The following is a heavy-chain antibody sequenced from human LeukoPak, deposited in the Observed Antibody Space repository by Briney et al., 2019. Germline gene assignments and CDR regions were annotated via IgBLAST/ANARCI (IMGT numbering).Heavy chain of an antibody. CDR2: ISYDGSNK. CDR3: ARDQGDIVVVPAAPTGY. CDR1: GFTFSFYV. Sequence: PPAGSLRLSCAASGFTFSFYVMHWVRQAPGKGLEWVAVISYDGSNKYYADSVKGRFTISRDNSKNTLYLQMNSLRAEDTAVYYCARDQGDIVVVPAAPTGYWGQGTLVTVSS. J-gene: IGHJ4*02. D-gene: IGHD2-2*01. V-gene: IGHV3-30-3*01.